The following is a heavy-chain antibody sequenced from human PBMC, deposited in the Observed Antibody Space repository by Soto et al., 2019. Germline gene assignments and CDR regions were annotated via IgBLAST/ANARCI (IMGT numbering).Heavy chain of an antibody. Sequence: GGSLRLSCAASGFTFSSYGMHWVRQAPGKGLEWVAVISYDGSNKYYADSVKGRFTISGDNSKNTLYLQMNSLRAEDTAVYYCAKDLLEGYCSSTSCHNYYYYYGMDVWGQGTTVTVSS. D-gene: IGHD2-2*01. CDR3: AKDLLEGYCSSTSCHNYYYYYGMDV. V-gene: IGHV3-30*18. J-gene: IGHJ6*02. CDR1: GFTFSSYG. CDR2: ISYDGSNK.